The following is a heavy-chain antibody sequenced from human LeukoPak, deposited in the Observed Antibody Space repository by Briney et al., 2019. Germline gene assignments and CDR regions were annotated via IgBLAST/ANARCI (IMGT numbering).Heavy chain of an antibody. CDR3: ARVPSLGYCSAGSCYRFDF. V-gene: IGHV1-8*02. D-gene: IGHD2-15*01. CDR1: RYTFASYD. J-gene: IGHJ4*02. Sequence: ASVKVSCKALRYTFASYDINWVRQAPGQGLEWMGWMNPNSGNTGYAQKFQGRVIMTRDIPINTAYMELTSLRSEDTAVYYCARVPSLGYCSAGSCYRFDFWGQGTLVTVSS. CDR2: MNPNSGNT.